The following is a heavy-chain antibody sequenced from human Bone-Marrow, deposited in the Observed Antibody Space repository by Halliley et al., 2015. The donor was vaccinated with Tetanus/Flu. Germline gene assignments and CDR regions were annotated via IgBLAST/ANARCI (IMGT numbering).Heavy chain of an antibody. CDR2: IYYRGST. CDR3: ARGLFTFGGAMDYFDY. CDR1: GVAISSGGYY. Sequence: LSLTCTVSGVAISSGGYYWSWIRQPPGKGLEWIGYIYYRGSTYSNPSLKSRVTISVDTSKNQLSVKLSSVTAADTAVYYCARGLFTFGGAMDYFDYWGQGTLVTVSS. V-gene: IGHV4-31*03. D-gene: IGHD3-16*01. J-gene: IGHJ4*02.